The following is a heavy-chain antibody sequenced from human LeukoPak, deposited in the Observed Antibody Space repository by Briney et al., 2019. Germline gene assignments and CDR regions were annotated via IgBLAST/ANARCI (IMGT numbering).Heavy chain of an antibody. CDR3: AREAGIAITGTIWYFDL. CDR1: GGTFSTDA. CDR2: IIPVFGTT. Sequence: SVKVSCKASGGTFSTDALAWVRQVPGQGPEWMGRIIPVFGTTNYAETFQGRVTITADISTSTAYIQLSSLRSEDTAVYYCAREAGIAITGTIWYFDLWGRGTLVTVSS. D-gene: IGHD1/OR15-1a*01. J-gene: IGHJ2*01. V-gene: IGHV1-69*06.